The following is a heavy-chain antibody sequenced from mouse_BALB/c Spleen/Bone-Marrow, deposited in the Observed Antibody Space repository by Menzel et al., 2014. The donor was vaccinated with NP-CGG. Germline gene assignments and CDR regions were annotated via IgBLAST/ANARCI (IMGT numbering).Heavy chain of an antibody. CDR2: ISPDSSTI. D-gene: IGHD1-1*01. V-gene: IGHV4-1*02. J-gene: IGHJ1*01. CDR3: ARLNYYGNLFV. Sequence: EVNVVESGGGLVQPGGSLKLSCAASGFDFXRFWMSWVRQAPGKGLEWIGEISPDSSTINYTPSLKDKFIISRDNAKNTLYLQMSKVRSEDTALYYCARLNYYGNLFVWGAGTTVTVSS. CDR1: GFDFXRFW.